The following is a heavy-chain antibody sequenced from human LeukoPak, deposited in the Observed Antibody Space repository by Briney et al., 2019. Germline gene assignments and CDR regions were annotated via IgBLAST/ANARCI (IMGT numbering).Heavy chain of an antibody. CDR1: GYTFTSYG. CDR2: ISAYNGNT. D-gene: IGHD5-18*01. J-gene: IGHJ4*02. CDR3: ARDLPVDTAMVRFDY. Sequence: ASVKASCKASGYTFTSYGVSWVRQAPGQGLEWMGWISAYNGNTNYAQKLQGRVTMTTDTSTSTAYMELRSLRSDDTAVYYCARDLPVDTAMVRFDYWGQGTLVTVSS. V-gene: IGHV1-18*01.